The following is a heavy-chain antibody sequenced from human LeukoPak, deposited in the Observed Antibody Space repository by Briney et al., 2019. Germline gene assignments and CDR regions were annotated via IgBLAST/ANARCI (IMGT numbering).Heavy chain of an antibody. D-gene: IGHD6-13*01. V-gene: IGHV3-23*01. J-gene: IGHJ5*02. Sequence: PGGSLRLSCAASGFTFSFYAMSWVRQAPGKGLEWVSTISGSGSDTSYADSVRGRFTISRDNPKNTLYLQVTNLRDEDTALYFCAKGQGFSSTWYADHWGQGTLVTVSS. CDR1: GFTFSFYA. CDR2: ISGSGSDT. CDR3: AKGQGFSSTWYADH.